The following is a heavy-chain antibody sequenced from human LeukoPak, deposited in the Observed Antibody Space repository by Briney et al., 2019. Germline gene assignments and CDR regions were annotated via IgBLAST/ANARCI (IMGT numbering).Heavy chain of an antibody. CDR3: ARGGSYLSAFDI. CDR1: GFTVSSNY. D-gene: IGHD1-26*01. J-gene: IGHJ3*02. V-gene: IGHV3-53*03. Sequence: GGSLTLSCAASGFTVSSNYMSWVRHPPAKGLEWVSIIYSGRSTIYSDSLNGRFPISRDNSKNTLYLQMNSLRTAATAVYYYARGGSYLSAFDIWGEGKMVTVSS. CDR2: IYSGRST.